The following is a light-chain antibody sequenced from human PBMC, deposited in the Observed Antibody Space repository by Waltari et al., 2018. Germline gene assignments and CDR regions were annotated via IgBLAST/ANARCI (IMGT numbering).Light chain of an antibody. CDR3: QTGGHGTWV. Sequence: QLVLTQSPSASASLGASVKLTCTLSSGHSSNIIAGHQQQPENGPRYLMKVNSDGSHSKGDEIPYRFSGSSSGAERYLTISSLQSEDEADYYCQTGGHGTWVFGGGTKLTVL. CDR2: VNSDGSH. V-gene: IGLV4-69*01. CDR1: SGHSSNI. J-gene: IGLJ3*02.